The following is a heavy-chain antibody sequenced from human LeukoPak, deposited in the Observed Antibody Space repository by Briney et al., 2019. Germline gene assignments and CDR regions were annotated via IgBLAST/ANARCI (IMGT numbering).Heavy chain of an antibody. D-gene: IGHD4-17*01. V-gene: IGHV1-69*04. Sequence: SVKVSCKASGGTFSSYAISWVRQAPGQGLEWMGRIIPILGIANYAQKFQGRVTITADKSTSTAYMELSSLRSEDTAVYYCARVWGVYGDIPDYWGQGTLVTVSS. J-gene: IGHJ4*02. CDR3: ARVWGVYGDIPDY. CDR1: GGTFSSYA. CDR2: IIPILGIA.